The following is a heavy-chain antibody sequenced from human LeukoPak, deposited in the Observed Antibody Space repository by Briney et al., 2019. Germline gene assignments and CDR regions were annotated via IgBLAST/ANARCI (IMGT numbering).Heavy chain of an antibody. J-gene: IGHJ4*02. CDR1: GFTFSSYS. Sequence: GGSLRLSCAASGFTFSSYSRNWVRQAPGKGLEWVSSISSSSSYIYYADSVKGRFTISRDNAKNSLYLQMNSLRAEDTAVYYCARPSGSYRKYFDYWGQGTLVTVSS. CDR3: ARPSGSYRKYFDY. D-gene: IGHD1-26*01. CDR2: ISSSSSYI. V-gene: IGHV3-21*01.